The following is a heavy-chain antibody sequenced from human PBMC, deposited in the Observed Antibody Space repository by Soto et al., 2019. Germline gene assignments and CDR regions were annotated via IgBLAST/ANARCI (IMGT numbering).Heavy chain of an antibody. CDR1: GGTFSSYA. Sequence: SVKVSCKASGGTFSSYAISWVRQAPGQGLEWMGWIIPIYGTTNYAQKLQGRVTMTTDASTSTAYMELRSLRSDDTAVYYCARVISRRYCSSTSCRADYMDVWGKGTTVTVSS. J-gene: IGHJ6*03. CDR3: ARVISRRYCSSTSCRADYMDV. D-gene: IGHD2-2*01. CDR2: IIPIYGTT. V-gene: IGHV1-69*05.